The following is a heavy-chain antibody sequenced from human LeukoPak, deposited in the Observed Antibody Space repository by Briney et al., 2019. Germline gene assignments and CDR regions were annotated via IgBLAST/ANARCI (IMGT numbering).Heavy chain of an antibody. CDR1: GYSFTSYW. J-gene: IGHJ3*02. Sequence: GESLKISCKGSGYSFTSYWIGWVRQMPGKGLEWMGIIYPGDSDTRYSPSFQGQVTISADKSISTAYLQWSSLKASDTAMYYCARPNRQDYGDYVVAGADAFDIWGQGTMVTVSS. V-gene: IGHV5-51*01. CDR3: ARPNRQDYGDYVVAGADAFDI. CDR2: IYPGDSDT. D-gene: IGHD4-17*01.